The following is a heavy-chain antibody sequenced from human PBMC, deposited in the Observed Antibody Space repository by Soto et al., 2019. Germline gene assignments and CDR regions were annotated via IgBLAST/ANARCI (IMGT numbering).Heavy chain of an antibody. J-gene: IGHJ6*02. V-gene: IGHV3-9*01. Sequence: PGGSLRLSCAASGFTFDDYAMHWVRQAPGKGLEWVSGISWNSGSIGYADSVKGRFTISRDNAKNSLYLQMNSLRAEDTALYYCAKDIRVRAAAGRGYYYYGMDVWGQGTTVTVSS. CDR3: AKDIRVRAAAGRGYYYYGMDV. D-gene: IGHD6-13*01. CDR1: GFTFDDYA. CDR2: ISWNSGSI.